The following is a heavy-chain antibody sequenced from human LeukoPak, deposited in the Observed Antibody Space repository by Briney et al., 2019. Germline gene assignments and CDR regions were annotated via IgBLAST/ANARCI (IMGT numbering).Heavy chain of an antibody. D-gene: IGHD1/OR15-1a*01. CDR1: EYRFTTHW. V-gene: IGHV5-51*01. J-gene: IGHJ4*02. CDR2: IFPGDSA. CDR3: ATSESQTRFDY. Sequence: GESLKISCKGSEYRFTTHWIGWVRQMPGKDLDWMGIIFPGDSATYSPSFQGQVTISADKSTSTAYLQWNSLKASDTAIYYCATSESQTRFDYWGQGTLVTVSS.